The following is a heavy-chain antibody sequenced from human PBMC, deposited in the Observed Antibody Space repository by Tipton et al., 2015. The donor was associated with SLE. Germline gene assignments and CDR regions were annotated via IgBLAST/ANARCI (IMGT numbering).Heavy chain of an antibody. D-gene: IGHD5-12*01. CDR2: IYTTGST. V-gene: IGHV4-61*02. Sequence: TLSLTCTVSGGSISSGSYSWSWIRQPAGKGLEWIGRIYTTGSTNYNPSLKSRVTISVDTSKNQFSLKLSSVTAADTAVYYCARGGDIVATRGWYYMDVWGKGTTVTVSS. CDR3: ARGGDIVATRGWYYMDV. CDR1: GGSISSGSYS. J-gene: IGHJ6*03.